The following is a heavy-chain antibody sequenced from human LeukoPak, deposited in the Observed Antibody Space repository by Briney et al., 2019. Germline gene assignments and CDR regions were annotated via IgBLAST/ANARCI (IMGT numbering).Heavy chain of an antibody. CDR2: IYYSGST. D-gene: IGHD6-6*01. CDR1: GGSISSYY. Sequence: PSETLSLTCTVSGGSISSYYWSWIRQPPGKGLEWIGYIYYSGSTNYNPSLKSRVTISVDTSKNQFSLKLSSVTAADTAVYYCARVDPDSSSTLEVFDYWDQGTLVTVSS. CDR3: ARVDPDSSSTLEVFDY. V-gene: IGHV4-59*01. J-gene: IGHJ4*02.